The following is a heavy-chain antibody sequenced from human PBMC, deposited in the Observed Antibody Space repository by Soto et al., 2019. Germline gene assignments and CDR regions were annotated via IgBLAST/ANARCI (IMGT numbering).Heavy chain of an antibody. CDR3: ARASSSSFYYYGMDV. Sequence: GASVKVSCKASGYTFTGYYMHWVRQAPGQGLEWMGWINPNSGGTNYAQKFQGRVTMTRDTSISTAYMELSRLRSDDTVVYYCARASSSSFYYYGMDVWGQGTTVTVSS. J-gene: IGHJ6*02. D-gene: IGHD6-6*01. CDR2: INPNSGGT. CDR1: GYTFTGYY. V-gene: IGHV1-2*02.